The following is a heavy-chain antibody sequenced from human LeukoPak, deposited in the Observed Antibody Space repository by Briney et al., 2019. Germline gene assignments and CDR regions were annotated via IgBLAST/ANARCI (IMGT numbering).Heavy chain of an antibody. V-gene: IGHV3-21*01. Sequence: GGSLRLSCAASGFTFSSYSMNWVRQAPGKGLEWVSSISSGGNYIYYADSVKGRFTISRDNAKNSLYLQMNSLGGEDTAVYYCARGGHGSGGYSVGPLGYWGRGTLVTVSS. CDR3: ARGGHGSGGYSVGPLGY. D-gene: IGHD3-10*01. CDR2: ISSGGNYI. CDR1: GFTFSSYS. J-gene: IGHJ4*02.